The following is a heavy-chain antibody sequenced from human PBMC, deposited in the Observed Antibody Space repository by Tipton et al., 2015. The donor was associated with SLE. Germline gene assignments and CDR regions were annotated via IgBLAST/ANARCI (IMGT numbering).Heavy chain of an antibody. V-gene: IGHV3-7*01. J-gene: IGHJ4*02. Sequence: GSLRLSCAASGFTFSSYWMSWVRQAPGKGLEWVANIKQDGSGKYYVDSVKGRFTISRDNAKNSLYLQMNSLRAEDTAVYYCARDGSLGELSLYWGQGTLVTVSS. CDR1: GFTFSSYW. CDR3: ARDGSLGELSLY. CDR2: IKQDGSGK. D-gene: IGHD3-16*02.